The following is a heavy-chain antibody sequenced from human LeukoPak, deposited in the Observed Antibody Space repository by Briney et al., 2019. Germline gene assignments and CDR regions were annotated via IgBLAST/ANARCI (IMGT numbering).Heavy chain of an antibody. CDR3: ARRQHFDY. D-gene: IGHD6-13*01. CDR2: ISGSGSAI. V-gene: IGHV3-48*03. J-gene: IGHJ4*02. Sequence: GGSLRLSCAASGFTFSSYEMNWVRQAPGKGLEWVSYISGSGSAIYYADSVKGRFTISRDNAKNSLYLQMNSLRAEDTAVYYCARRQHFDYWGQGTLVTVSS. CDR1: GFTFSSYE.